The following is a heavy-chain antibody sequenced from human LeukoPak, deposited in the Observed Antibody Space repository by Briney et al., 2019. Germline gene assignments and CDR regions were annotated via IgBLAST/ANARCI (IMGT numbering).Heavy chain of an antibody. Sequence: ASVKVSCKASGYTFTSYYMHWVRQAPGQGLEWMGIINPSGGSTSYAQKFQGRVTMTRDTSTSTVYMELSSLRSEDTAVYYCASPPGYSGYDFRGALGDYWGQGTLVTASS. CDR1: GYTFTSYY. D-gene: IGHD5-12*01. J-gene: IGHJ4*02. CDR2: INPSGGST. CDR3: ASPPGYSGYDFRGALGDY. V-gene: IGHV1-46*01.